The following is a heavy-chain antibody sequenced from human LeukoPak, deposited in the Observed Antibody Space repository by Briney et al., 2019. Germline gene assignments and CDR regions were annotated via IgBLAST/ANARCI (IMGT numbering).Heavy chain of an antibody. J-gene: IGHJ5*02. CDR2: IKSKTDDGTT. D-gene: IGHD3-10*01. CDR3: YGSGRVP. Sequence: GGSLRLSCAASGFTFSNAWMTWVRQAPGKGLEWVGRIKSKTDDGTTDYAAPGKGRFTISRDDSKNTLYLQMNSLKTEDTAVYFCYGSGRVPWGQGTLVTVSS. CDR1: GFTFSNAW. V-gene: IGHV3-15*01.